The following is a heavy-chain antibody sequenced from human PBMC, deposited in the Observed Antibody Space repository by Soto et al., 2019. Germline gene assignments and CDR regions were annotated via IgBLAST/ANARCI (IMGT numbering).Heavy chain of an antibody. Sequence: SETLSLTCAVSEGSFSTGDYSWNWIRQPPGKGLEWIGYIYTSGSTYYSSSLKSRVTISVDRSKNQFSLQLTSVTAADTAVYYCARLPSRHLVDYWGQGTLVTVSS. V-gene: IGHV4-30-2*01. CDR1: EGSFSTGDYS. D-gene: IGHD3-3*02. J-gene: IGHJ4*02. CDR3: ARLPSRHLVDY. CDR2: IYTSGST.